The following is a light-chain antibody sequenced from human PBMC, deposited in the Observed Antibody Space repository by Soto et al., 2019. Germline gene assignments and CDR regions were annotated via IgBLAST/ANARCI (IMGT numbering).Light chain of an antibody. J-gene: IGKJ5*01. V-gene: IGKV3-11*01. CDR3: QQRSNWPPIT. CDR1: QSVSSK. Sequence: DIVFTQSPSTVSLSPGERATLSCRASQSVSSKLAWYQQKPGQAPRLLIYDASNRATGIPARFSGSGSGTDFTLTISSLEPEDFAVYYCQQRSNWPPITFGQGTRLEIK. CDR2: DAS.